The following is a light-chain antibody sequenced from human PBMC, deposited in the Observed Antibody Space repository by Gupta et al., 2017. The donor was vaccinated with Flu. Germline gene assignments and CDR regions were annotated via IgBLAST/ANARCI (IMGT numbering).Light chain of an antibody. CDR1: QSISSNF. CDR2: GAS. J-gene: IGKJ4*01. CDR3: QQYGSSPLT. Sequence: EIVLTQSAGTLYLSPGERATLSCRASQSISSNFLAWYQQKPGLAPRLLIYGASSRATGIPDRFSGTGSGTDFTLTISRLEPEDFAVYYCQQYGSSPLTFGGGTNVEIK. V-gene: IGKV3-20*01.